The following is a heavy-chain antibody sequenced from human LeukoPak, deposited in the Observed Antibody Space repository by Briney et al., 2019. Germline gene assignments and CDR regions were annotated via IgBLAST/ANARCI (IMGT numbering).Heavy chain of an antibody. D-gene: IGHD3-3*01. CDR1: GFTFSSYA. J-gene: IGHJ3*02. Sequence: GGSLRLSCAASGFTFSSYAMSWVRQAPGKGLEWVANIRQDGSEKYYVDSVKGRFTISRDNAKNSLYLQMNSLRAEDTAVYYCARDSTIFGVVIETVAFDIWGQGTMVTVSS. CDR2: IRQDGSEK. V-gene: IGHV3-7*01. CDR3: ARDSTIFGVVIETVAFDI.